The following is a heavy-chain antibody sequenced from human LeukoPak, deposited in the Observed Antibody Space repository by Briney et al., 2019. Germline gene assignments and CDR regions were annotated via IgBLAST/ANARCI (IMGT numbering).Heavy chain of an antibody. V-gene: IGHV3-11*01. CDR1: GIKFSGYY. J-gene: IGHJ4*02. CDR2: IRTSDTTI. Sequence: PGGSLRLSCAASGIKFSGYYMSWIRQAPGKGLEWVSYIRTSDTTIRYADSVKGRFTISRDNAKNSLYLQMNSLRAEDTAVYYCARRMAGYNYGYYFDYWGQGTLVTVSS. CDR3: ARRMAGYNYGYYFDY. D-gene: IGHD5-18*01.